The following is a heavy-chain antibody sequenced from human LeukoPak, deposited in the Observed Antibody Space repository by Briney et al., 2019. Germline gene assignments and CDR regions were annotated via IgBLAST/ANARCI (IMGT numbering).Heavy chain of an antibody. CDR1: GGSFSGYY. CDR3: ARVRKYYYGSGSYWNWFDP. CDR2: INHSGST. J-gene: IGHJ5*02. Sequence: SETLSLTCAVSGGSFSGYYWSWIRQPPGKGLEWIGEINHSGSTNYNPSLKSRVTISVDTSKNQFSLKLSSVTAADTAVYYCARVRKYYYGSGSYWNWFDPWGQGTLVTVSS. D-gene: IGHD3-10*01. V-gene: IGHV4-34*01.